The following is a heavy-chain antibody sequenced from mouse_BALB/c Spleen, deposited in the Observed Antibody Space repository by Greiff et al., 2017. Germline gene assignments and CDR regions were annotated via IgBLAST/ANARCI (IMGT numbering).Heavy chain of an antibody. CDR3: ARGTPFAY. J-gene: IGHJ3*01. CDR1: GFTFSSYT. CDR2: ISNGGGST. Sequence: EVKVVESGGGLVQPGGSLKLSCAASGFTFSSYTMSWVRQTPEKRLEWVAYISNGGGSTYYPDTVKGRFTISRDNAKNTLYLQMSSLKSEDTAMYYCARGTPFAYWGQGTLVTVSA. V-gene: IGHV5-12-2*01. D-gene: IGHD2-14*01.